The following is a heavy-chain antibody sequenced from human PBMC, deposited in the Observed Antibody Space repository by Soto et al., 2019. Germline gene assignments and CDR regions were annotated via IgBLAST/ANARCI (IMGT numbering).Heavy chain of an antibody. V-gene: IGHV4-31*11. D-gene: IGHD2-15*01. J-gene: IGHJ4*02. CDR1: GAYMRNDYYY. CDR2: VHHSGRT. Sequence: SETLSLTCAVSGAYMRNDYYYWSWVRQKPGKDLEWIGHVHHSGRTHYNPSLKSRVAISVDTSKNQFSLYLNSVTAADTAVYYCARWVEVSLDYFDSWGQGTPVTVS. CDR3: ARWVEVSLDYFDS.